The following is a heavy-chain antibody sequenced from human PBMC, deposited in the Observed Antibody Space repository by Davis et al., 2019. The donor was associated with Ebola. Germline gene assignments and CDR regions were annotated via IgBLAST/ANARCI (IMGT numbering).Heavy chain of an antibody. J-gene: IGHJ6*02. CDR3: AKDRGTGYYYYYGMDV. D-gene: IGHD3-10*01. V-gene: IGHV3-30*02. CDR1: GSTFSSYG. Sequence: PGGSLRPSCPAPGSTFSSYGMHWVRQAPGKGLEWVAFIRYDGSNKYYADSVKGRFTISRDNSKNTLYLQMNSLRAEDTAVYYCAKDRGTGYYYYYGMDVWGQGTTVTVSS. CDR2: IRYDGSNK.